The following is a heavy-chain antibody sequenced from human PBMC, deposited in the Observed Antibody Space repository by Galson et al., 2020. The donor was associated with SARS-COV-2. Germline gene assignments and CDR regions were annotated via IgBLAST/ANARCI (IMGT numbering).Heavy chain of an antibody. CDR2: IWYDGSTK. V-gene: IGHV3-33*01. D-gene: IGHD3-22*01. CDR3: ARDSRDYYDSSGYTAGAFDI. J-gene: IGHJ3*02. CDR1: GFTFSSYG. Sequence: GGSLRLSCAASGFTFSSYGMHWVRQAPGKGLEWVAVIWYDGSTKYYADYVKGRFTISRDNSKNTLYLQMNSLRAEDTAVYYCARDSRDYYDSSGYTAGAFDIWGQGTMVTVSS.